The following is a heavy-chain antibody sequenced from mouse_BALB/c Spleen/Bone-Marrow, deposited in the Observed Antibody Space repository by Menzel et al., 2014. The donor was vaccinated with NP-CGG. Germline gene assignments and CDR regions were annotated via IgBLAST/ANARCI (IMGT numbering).Heavy chain of an antibody. CDR2: IFPGTGTT. CDR3: ARKGISTVIATAYYFDY. V-gene: IGHV1S132*01. CDR1: GYTFTSSW. Sequence: QVQLKHSGAELVKPGASVKLSCKTSGYTFTSSWIQWVKQRPGQGLGWIGEIFPGTGTTYYNEKFKDKATLTIDTSSSTAYMQLSSLTSEDSAVYFCARKGISTVIATAYYFDYWGQGSTLTVSS. D-gene: IGHD2-4*01. J-gene: IGHJ2*01.